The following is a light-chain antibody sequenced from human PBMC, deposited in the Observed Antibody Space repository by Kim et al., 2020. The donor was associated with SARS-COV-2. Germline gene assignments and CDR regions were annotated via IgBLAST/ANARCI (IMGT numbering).Light chain of an antibody. CDR3: NSRDSSGAPWV. V-gene: IGLV3-19*01. J-gene: IGLJ3*02. CDR1: SLRSYY. CDR2: GKN. Sequence: SSELTQDPAVSVALGQTVRITCQGDSLRSYYASWYQQKPGQAPVLVIYGKNSRPLGIPDRFSGSSSGNTASLTITGAQAADEADYYCNSRDSSGAPWVFGGGTQLTVL.